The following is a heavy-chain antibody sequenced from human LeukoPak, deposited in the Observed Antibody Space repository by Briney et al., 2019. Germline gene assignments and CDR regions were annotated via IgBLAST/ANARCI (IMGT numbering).Heavy chain of an antibody. CDR3: ARSNGGALRY. V-gene: IGHV3-11*01. D-gene: IGHD4-23*01. CDR1: GFTFSDYY. Sequence: PGRSLRLSCAASGFTFSDYYMTWVRQAPGKGLECVSYISSSGSTIYYADSVKGRFTIARDNAKNSLYLQMNRLGAEDTAVYSCARSNGGALRYWGQGTLVTVST. J-gene: IGHJ4*02. CDR2: ISSSGSTI.